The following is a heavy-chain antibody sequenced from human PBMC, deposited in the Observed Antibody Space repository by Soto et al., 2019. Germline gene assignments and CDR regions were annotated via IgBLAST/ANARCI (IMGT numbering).Heavy chain of an antibody. D-gene: IGHD2-2*01. J-gene: IGHJ5*02. Sequence: QVQLVQSGGEVKRPGASVNVSCKTAGYTFSNYGITWVRQAPGQPLEWLGWISLYSDGTNYAQKFQVRVSMTTDTSTTTAYMALRSLRSDDTAVYYCARVVPGAEAWFGPWGQGTLVTVSS. CDR2: ISLYSDGT. CDR1: GYTFSNYG. CDR3: ARVVPGAEAWFGP. V-gene: IGHV1-18*01.